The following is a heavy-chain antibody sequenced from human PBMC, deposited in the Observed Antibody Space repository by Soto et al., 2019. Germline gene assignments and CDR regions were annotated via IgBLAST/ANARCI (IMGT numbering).Heavy chain of an antibody. J-gene: IGHJ5*02. CDR1: GFTFSSYG. CDR3: VSDRRFDP. V-gene: IGHV3-30*03. Sequence: QVQLVESGGGVVQPGRSLRLSCAASGFTFSSYGMHWVRQPPGKGLEWVAVTSYDGSDKYYADSVKGRFTISRDKSKNTLYLQSSSLRPEDMAVYYGVSDRRFDPWGQGAMVTVSS. CDR2: TSYDGSDK.